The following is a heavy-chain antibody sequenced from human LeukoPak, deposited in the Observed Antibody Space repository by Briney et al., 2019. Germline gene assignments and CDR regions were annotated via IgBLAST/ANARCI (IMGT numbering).Heavy chain of an antibody. CDR2: IYSSGST. J-gene: IGHJ4*02. CDR3: ARATWGYQFDC. Sequence: GGSLRLSCAASGFTVSTNYVSWVRQAPGKGLEWVSVIYSSGSTYYADSVKDRFTISRDGSQNVVYLQMSSLRVEDTAMYYCARATWGYQFDCWGQGTLVTVSS. D-gene: IGHD5-12*01. CDR1: GFTVSTNY. V-gene: IGHV3-66*01.